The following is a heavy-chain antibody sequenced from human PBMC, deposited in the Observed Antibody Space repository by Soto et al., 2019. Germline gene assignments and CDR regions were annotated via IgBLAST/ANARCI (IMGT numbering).Heavy chain of an antibody. CDR2: INSDGSST. V-gene: IGHV3-74*01. CDR3: ARGGWFGELNWFDP. D-gene: IGHD3-10*01. CDR1: GFTFSSYW. J-gene: IGHJ5*02. Sequence: GGSLRLSCAASGFTFSSYWMHWVRQAPGKGLVWVSRINSDGSSTSYADSVKGRFTISRDNAKNTLHLQMNSLRAEDTAVYYCARGGWFGELNWFDPWGQGTLVTVSS.